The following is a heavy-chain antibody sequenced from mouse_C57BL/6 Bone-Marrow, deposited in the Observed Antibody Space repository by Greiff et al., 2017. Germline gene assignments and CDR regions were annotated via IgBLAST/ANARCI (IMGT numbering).Heavy chain of an antibody. CDR1: GYTFTDYE. V-gene: IGHV1-15*01. D-gene: IGHD2-2*01. CDR3: TRKDGYDAFDY. J-gene: IGHJ2*01. CDR2: IDPETGGT. Sequence: VQLQQSGAELVRPGASVTLSCKASGYTFTDYEMHWVKQTPVHGLEWIGAIDPETGGTAYNQKFKGKAILTADKSSSTAYMELRSLTSEDSAVYYCTRKDGYDAFDYWGQGTTLTVSS.